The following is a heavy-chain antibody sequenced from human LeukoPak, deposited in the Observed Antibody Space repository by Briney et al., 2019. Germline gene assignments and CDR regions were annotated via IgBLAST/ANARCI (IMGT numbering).Heavy chain of an antibody. V-gene: IGHV3-7*03. J-gene: IGHJ4*02. CDR3: ARDWWGGGRGDY. Sequence: GGSLRLSCAASGFTFSRYWMTWVRQAPGKGLEWVANIKQDGSEEYYVDSVKGRFTISRDNAKNSLYLQMNSLRAEDTAVYYCARDWWGGGRGDYWGQGTLVTVSS. CDR1: GFTFSRYW. CDR2: IKQDGSEE. D-gene: IGHD2-15*01.